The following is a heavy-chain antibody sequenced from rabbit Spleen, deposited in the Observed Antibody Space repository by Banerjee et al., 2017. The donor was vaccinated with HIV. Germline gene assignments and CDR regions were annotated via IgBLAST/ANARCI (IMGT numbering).Heavy chain of an antibody. J-gene: IGHJ3*01. CDR3: ARDLAAVIGWNFGL. CDR2: IETGSSGFT. V-gene: IGHV1S40*01. Sequence: QSLEESGGDLVKPGASLTLTCKASGVSFSGSSYMCWVRQAPGKGLEWIACIETGSSGFTYFASWAKGRFTISKTSSTTVTLQMTSLTDADTATYFCARDLAAVIGWNFGLWGQGTLVTVS. D-gene: IGHD4-2*01. CDR1: GVSFSGSSY.